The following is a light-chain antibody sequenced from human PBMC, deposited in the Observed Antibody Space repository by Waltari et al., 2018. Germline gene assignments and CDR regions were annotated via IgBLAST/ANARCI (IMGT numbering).Light chain of an antibody. Sequence: EFVLTQSPGTLSLSPGETAPLSCRASHSVSLSYLGWYQQKPGQVPRLLIYATFNRATGIPDRFSGSGSGTDFTLTISRLEPEDFAVYYCQQLGWFGGGTKVEIK. CDR1: HSVSLSY. J-gene: IGKJ4*02. V-gene: IGKV3-20*01. CDR2: ATF. CDR3: QQLGW.